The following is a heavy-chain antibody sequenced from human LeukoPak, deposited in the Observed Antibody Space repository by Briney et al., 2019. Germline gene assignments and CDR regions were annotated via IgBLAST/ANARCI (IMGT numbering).Heavy chain of an antibody. CDR3: ARVKGGVAAAGSYFDY. V-gene: IGHV1-2*02. Sequence: ASVKVSCMASGYTFTGYHMHWVRQAPGQGLEWVGWIDPNTGGTNYAQKLQGRVTMTTDTSTSTAYMELRSLRSDDTAVYYCARVKGGVAAAGSYFDYWGQGTLVTVSS. CDR2: IDPNTGGT. D-gene: IGHD6-13*01. J-gene: IGHJ4*02. CDR1: GYTFTGYH.